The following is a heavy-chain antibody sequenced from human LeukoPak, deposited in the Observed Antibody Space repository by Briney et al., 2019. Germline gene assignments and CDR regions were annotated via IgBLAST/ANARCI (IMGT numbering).Heavy chain of an antibody. CDR2: ISGSGGST. V-gene: IGHV3-23*01. D-gene: IGHD1-7*01. CDR3: AKDRVGLELGYFDY. J-gene: IGHJ4*02. CDR1: GFTFSSYA. Sequence: GGFLRLSCAASGFTFSSYAMSWVRQAPGKGLEWVSAISGSGGSTYYADSVKGRFTISRDNSKNTLYLQMNSLRAEDTAVYYCAKDRVGLELGYFDYWGQGTLVTVSS.